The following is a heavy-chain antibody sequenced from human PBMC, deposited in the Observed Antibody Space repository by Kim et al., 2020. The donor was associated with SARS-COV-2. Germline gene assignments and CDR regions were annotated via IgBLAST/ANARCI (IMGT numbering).Heavy chain of an antibody. Sequence: VKGRFTISRDNAKNSLYLQMNRLRAEDTAVYYCARGITMIVVVGNDAFDIWGQGTMVTVSS. CDR3: ARGITMIVVVGNDAFDI. J-gene: IGHJ3*02. V-gene: IGHV3-7*04. D-gene: IGHD3-22*01.